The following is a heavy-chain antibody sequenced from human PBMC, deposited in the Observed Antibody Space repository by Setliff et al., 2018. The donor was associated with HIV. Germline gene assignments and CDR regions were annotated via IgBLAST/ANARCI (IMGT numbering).Heavy chain of an antibody. CDR3: ARGGDYDSSGYYVT. V-gene: IGHV1-69*04. D-gene: IGHD3-22*01. Sequence: SVKVSCKTSGYDFRRYGIAWVRQAPGQGLEWMGRIIPILGVPRYAQKFQGRVTITADKSTSTSYMHLSSLRAEDTAAYFCARGGDYDSSGYYVTWGQGSLVTVSS. CDR1: GYDFRRYG. CDR2: IIPILGVP. J-gene: IGHJ4*02.